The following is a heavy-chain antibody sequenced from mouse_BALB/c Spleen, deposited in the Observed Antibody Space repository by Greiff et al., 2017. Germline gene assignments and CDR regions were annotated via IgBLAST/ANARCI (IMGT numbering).Heavy chain of an antibody. Sequence: QVQLKQSGAELVRSGASVELSCTASGFNIKDYYMHWVKQRPGQGLEWIGYINPSTGYTEYNQKFKDKATLTADKSSSTAYMQLSSLTSEDSAVYYCARRGGYYYAMDYWGQGTSVTVSS. V-gene: IGHV1S26*01. D-gene: IGHD2-2*01. CDR3: ARRGGYYYAMDY. J-gene: IGHJ4*01. CDR2: INPSTGYT. CDR1: GFNIKDYY.